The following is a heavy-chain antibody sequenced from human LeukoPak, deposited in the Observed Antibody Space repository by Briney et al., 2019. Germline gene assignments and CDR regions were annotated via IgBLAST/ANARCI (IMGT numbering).Heavy chain of an antibody. J-gene: IGHJ4*02. CDR3: ASPSPGGAAAGLFDY. CDR2: LYSGGTT. V-gene: IGHV3-53*05. CDR1: GFTFSSYA. D-gene: IGHD6-13*01. Sequence: GGSLRLSCAASGFTFSSYAMSWVRQAPGKGLEWVSVLYSGGTTFYADSVRGRFTISRDNSKNTLYLQMNSLRAEDTAVYYCASPSPGGAAAGLFDYWGQGTLVTVSS.